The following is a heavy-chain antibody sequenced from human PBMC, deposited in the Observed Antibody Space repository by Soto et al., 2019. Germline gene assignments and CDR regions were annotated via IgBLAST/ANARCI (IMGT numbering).Heavy chain of an antibody. V-gene: IGHV3-30-3*01. J-gene: IGHJ4*02. Sequence: QVQLVESGGGVVQPGRSPRLSCAASGFTFSSYAMHWVRQAPGKGLEWVAVISYDGSNKYYADSVKGRFTISRDNSKNTLYLQMNSLRAEDTAVYYCARLYDSSGYYFPRDDYWGQGTLVTVSS. CDR1: GFTFSSYA. CDR2: ISYDGSNK. D-gene: IGHD3-22*01. CDR3: ARLYDSSGYYFPRDDY.